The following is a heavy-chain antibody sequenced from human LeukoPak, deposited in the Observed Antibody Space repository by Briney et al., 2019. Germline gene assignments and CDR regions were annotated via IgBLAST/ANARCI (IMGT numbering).Heavy chain of an antibody. CDR1: GFNFSRNG. V-gene: IGHV3-30*02. D-gene: IGHD3-22*01. CDR3: VRDFDDVNGDYYYIPEY. CDR2: IWFDGTNK. Sequence: PGGSLRLSCAASGFNFSRNGMHWVRQAPGQGLEWVAFIWFDGTNKFYGDSVRGRFTISRDNSKNTLYLQMNSLRAEDTAVYYCVRDFDDVNGDYYYIPEYWGRGMLVAVSS. J-gene: IGHJ4*02.